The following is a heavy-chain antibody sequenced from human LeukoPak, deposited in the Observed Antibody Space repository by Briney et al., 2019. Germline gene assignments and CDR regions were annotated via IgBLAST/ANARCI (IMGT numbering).Heavy chain of an antibody. V-gene: IGHV4-39*07. D-gene: IGHD6-13*01. CDR1: GGSISSSSYY. J-gene: IGHJ5*02. CDR3: ARGDSSSWYGDWFDP. Sequence: SETLSLTCTVSGGSISSSSYYWGWIRQPPGKGLEWIGSIYYSGSTYYNPSLKSRVTISVDTSKNQFSLKLSSVTAADTAVYYCARGDSSSWYGDWFDPWGQGTLVTVSS. CDR2: IYYSGST.